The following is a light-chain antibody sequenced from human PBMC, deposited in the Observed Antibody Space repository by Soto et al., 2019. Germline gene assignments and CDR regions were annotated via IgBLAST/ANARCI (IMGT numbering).Light chain of an antibody. Sequence: EVVMTQSPATLSVSPGERVTLSCRASQSVRSNLAWYLQKPGQAPRLLIYGASTRATGIPARFSGSGSGTEFTLTISSLQSEDFGVYYCQQYNNWPPLTFGGGTKGEIK. J-gene: IGKJ4*01. CDR3: QQYNNWPPLT. CDR1: QSVRSN. CDR2: GAS. V-gene: IGKV3-15*01.